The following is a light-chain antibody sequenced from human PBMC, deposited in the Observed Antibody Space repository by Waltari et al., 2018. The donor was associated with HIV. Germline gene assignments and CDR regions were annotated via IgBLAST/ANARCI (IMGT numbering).Light chain of an antibody. CDR2: RNN. J-gene: IGLJ3*02. CDR1: SSNIGSNY. Sequence: QSVLTQPPSASGTPGQRVTIPCSGNSSNIGSNYVYWSQQLPGTTPRLLIFRNNQSPSGVPDPFSGSKSGTSASLAISGLRSEDEADYFCATWDDSLSALWVFGGGTKLTVL. V-gene: IGLV1-47*01. CDR3: ATWDDSLSALWV.